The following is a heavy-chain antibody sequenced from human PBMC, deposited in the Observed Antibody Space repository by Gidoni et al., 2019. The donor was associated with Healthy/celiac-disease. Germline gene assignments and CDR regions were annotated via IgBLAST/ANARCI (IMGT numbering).Heavy chain of an antibody. CDR3: ARATNDFWSGDYITGALYYYGMDV. J-gene: IGHJ6*02. D-gene: IGHD3-3*01. V-gene: IGHV3-21*01. CDR1: GFTFSSYR. CDR2: ISRSSSYI. Sequence: EVHLVESGGGLVKPGGSLRLSCSASGFTFSSYRMNWVRQAPGKGLEWVSYISRSSSYIEYADSVKGRFTISRDNAKNSLYLQMNSLRAEDTAVYYCARATNDFWSGDYITGALYYYGMDVWGQGTTVTVSS.